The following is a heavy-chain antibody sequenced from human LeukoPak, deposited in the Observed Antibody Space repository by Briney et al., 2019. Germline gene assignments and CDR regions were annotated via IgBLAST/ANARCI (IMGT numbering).Heavy chain of an antibody. J-gene: IGHJ3*02. CDR2: IYPEDSDT. CDR1: GFRFPNYW. Sequence: GESLQISCKGSGFRFPNYWIGWVRPMPGKGLEWMGIIYPEDSDTRYSPSFQGHVTMSADTSIMTAYLHWSSLKASDTAMYYCARETFGGTAFDIWGQGTMVTVSS. D-gene: IGHD3-10*01. V-gene: IGHV5-51*01. CDR3: ARETFGGTAFDI.